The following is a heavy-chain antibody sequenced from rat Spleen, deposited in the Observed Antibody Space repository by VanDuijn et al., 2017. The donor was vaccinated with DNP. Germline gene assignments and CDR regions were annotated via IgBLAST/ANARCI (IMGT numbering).Heavy chain of an antibody. J-gene: IGHJ2*01. CDR1: AYSITSSYR. CDR3: AKSRYNNYLFDY. V-gene: IGHV3-3*01. CDR2: INSAGST. D-gene: IGHD1-10*01. Sequence: EVQLQESGPGLVKPSQSLSLACSVTAYSITSSYRWNWIRKFPGSRLEWMGYINSAGSTTYNPSLKSRISITRDTSKNQFFLQVNSVTTEDTATYYFAKSRYNNYLFDYWGQGVMVTVSS.